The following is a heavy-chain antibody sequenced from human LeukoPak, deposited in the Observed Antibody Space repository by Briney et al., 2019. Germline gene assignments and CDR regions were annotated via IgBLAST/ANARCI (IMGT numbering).Heavy chain of an antibody. Sequence: ASVKVSCKASGYTFTSYGISWVRQAPGQGLEWMGWINPNSGGTNYAQKFQGRVTMTRDTSISTAYMELSRLRSDDTAVHYCARDRLVIISPANWFDPWGQGTLVTVSS. CDR2: INPNSGGT. CDR3: ARDRLVIISPANWFDP. V-gene: IGHV1-2*02. CDR1: GYTFTSYG. J-gene: IGHJ5*02. D-gene: IGHD3-9*01.